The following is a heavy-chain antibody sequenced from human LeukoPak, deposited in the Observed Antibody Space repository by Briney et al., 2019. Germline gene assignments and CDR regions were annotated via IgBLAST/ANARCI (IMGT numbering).Heavy chain of an antibody. CDR3: ARVLAIFGLNTTDFYMDV. D-gene: IGHD3/OR15-3a*01. CDR2: TSGSI. CDR1: GASISSHY. J-gene: IGHJ6*03. V-gene: IGHV4-59*11. Sequence: SETLSLTCAVSGASISSHYWSWIRQPPGKGLEWIGYTSGSISDNPSLKSRVAVSVDPSQNQVSLSLTSVTAADTAVYYCARVLAIFGLNTTDFYMDVWGKGTTVTVSS.